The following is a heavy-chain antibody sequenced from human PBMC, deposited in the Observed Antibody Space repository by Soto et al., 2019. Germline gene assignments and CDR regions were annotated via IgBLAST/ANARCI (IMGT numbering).Heavy chain of an antibody. CDR1: GYRFTSYW. V-gene: IGHV5-51*01. Sequence: PGESLKISCKGSGYRFTSYWIGWVRQMPGKGLEWMGIIYPGDSDTRYSPSFQGQVTISADKSISTAYLQWSSLKASDTAMYYCARHPTVAGSYYYGMDVWGQGTTVTVSS. D-gene: IGHD6-19*01. J-gene: IGHJ6*02. CDR2: IYPGDSDT. CDR3: ARHPTVAGSYYYGMDV.